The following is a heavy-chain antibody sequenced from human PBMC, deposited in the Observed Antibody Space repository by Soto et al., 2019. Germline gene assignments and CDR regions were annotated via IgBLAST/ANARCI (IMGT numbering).Heavy chain of an antibody. CDR1: GGSITLYY. V-gene: IGHV4-59*01. D-gene: IGHD4-17*01. Sequence: PSETLSLTCTVSGGSITLYYWNWIRRSPGKGLEWIGYMYSSGSTNYRSSLKSRVTISGDTSKNQFSLRLRSVTAADTAVYFCARSTGYGDSYFDYWGQGARVTVS. J-gene: IGHJ4*02. CDR3: ARSTGYGDSYFDY. CDR2: MYSSGST.